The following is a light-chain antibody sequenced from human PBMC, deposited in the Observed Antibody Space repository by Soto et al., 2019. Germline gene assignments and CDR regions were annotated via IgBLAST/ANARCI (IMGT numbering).Light chain of an antibody. CDR1: QSISSY. Sequence: DIQMTQSPSSLSASVGDRFTITCRASQSISSYLNWYQQKPGKAPKLLIYAASSLQSGVPSRFSGSGSGTDFTLTISSLQPEDFATYYCQQSYSTPPITFGGGTKVEIK. CDR2: AAS. J-gene: IGKJ4*01. CDR3: QQSYSTPPIT. V-gene: IGKV1-39*01.